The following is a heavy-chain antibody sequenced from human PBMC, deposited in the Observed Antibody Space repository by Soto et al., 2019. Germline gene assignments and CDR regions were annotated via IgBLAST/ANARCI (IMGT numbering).Heavy chain of an antibody. J-gene: IGHJ4*02. CDR2: IRSKANSYAT. Sequence: EVQLVESGGGLVQPGGSLKLSCAASGFTFSGSAMHWVRQASGKGLEWVGRIRSKANSYATAYAASVKGRFTISRDDSKSTAYLQMNSVKTEDTAVYYCTRHKGYCTNGVCYDFGYWGQGTLVTVSS. D-gene: IGHD2-8*01. V-gene: IGHV3-73*02. CDR3: TRHKGYCTNGVCYDFGY. CDR1: GFTFSGSA.